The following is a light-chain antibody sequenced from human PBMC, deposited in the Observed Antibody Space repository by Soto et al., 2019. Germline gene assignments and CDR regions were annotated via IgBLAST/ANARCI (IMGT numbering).Light chain of an antibody. CDR1: SSDVGGYNY. CDR3: CSYRGSYTWV. J-gene: IGLJ3*02. Sequence: QSALTQPRSVSGSPGQSVTISCTGTSSDVGGYNYVSWYQQYPGKAPKFIIYDVNKRPSGVPDRFSGSKSGNTASLTISGLQAEDEADYYCCSYRGSYTWVFGGGTQLTVL. V-gene: IGLV2-11*01. CDR2: DVN.